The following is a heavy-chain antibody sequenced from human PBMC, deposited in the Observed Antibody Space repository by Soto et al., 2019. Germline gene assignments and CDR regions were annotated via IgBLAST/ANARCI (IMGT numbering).Heavy chain of an antibody. J-gene: IGHJ4*02. CDR3: ARDRLLTTRDFDY. CDR1: GYTFTDCS. V-gene: IGHV1-3*01. D-gene: IGHD3-16*01. Sequence: QVQLVQSGAEVKEPGASVKLSCKASGYTFTDCSVHWVRQAPRQGLEWLGWINAGSGETTSSQNFQGRVTITRDTSATTVYMELSSLTSEDTAMYYCARDRLLTTRDFDYWGKGTLVTVSS. CDR2: INAGSGET.